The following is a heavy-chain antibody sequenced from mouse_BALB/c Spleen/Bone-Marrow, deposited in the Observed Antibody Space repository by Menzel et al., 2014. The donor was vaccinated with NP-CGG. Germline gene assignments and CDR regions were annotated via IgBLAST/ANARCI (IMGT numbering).Heavy chain of an antibody. CDR3: AREVRRYFDV. D-gene: IGHD2-14*01. Sequence: QVQLQQPGAELVRPGTSVKISCKASGYTLTNYWLGWVKQRPGHGLEWIGDIYPGGGYTNYNEKFKGKATLTADTSSSTAYMQPSSLTSEDSAVYFCAREVRRYFDVWGAGTTVTVSS. CDR2: IYPGGGYT. CDR1: GYTLTNYW. V-gene: IGHV1-63*02. J-gene: IGHJ1*01.